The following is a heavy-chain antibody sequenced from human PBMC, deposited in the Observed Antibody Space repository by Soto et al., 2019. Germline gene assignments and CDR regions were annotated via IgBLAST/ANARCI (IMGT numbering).Heavy chain of an antibody. Sequence: ASVKVSCKASGNTFSNYYIHWVRQAPGQGLEWMGTINPSGGHTTYAQKFLGRVTMTRDTSTSTLYMELTSLRSEDTAVYYCARGGRDTAMVKWGQGTLVTVSS. CDR2: INPSGGHT. V-gene: IGHV1-46*01. J-gene: IGHJ4*02. CDR3: ARGGRDTAMVK. D-gene: IGHD5-18*01. CDR1: GNTFSNYY.